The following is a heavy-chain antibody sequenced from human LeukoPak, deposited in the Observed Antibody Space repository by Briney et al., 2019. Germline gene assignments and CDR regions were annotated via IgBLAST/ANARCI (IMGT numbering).Heavy chain of an antibody. CDR1: GFTFDDYA. D-gene: IGHD3-22*01. CDR3: ARDMTSGSLTDDAFDI. V-gene: IGHV3-9*01. CDR2: ISWNSGSI. J-gene: IGHJ3*02. Sequence: GGSLRLSCAASGFTFDDYAMHWVRQAPGKGLEWVSGISWNSGSIGYADSVKGRFTISRDNAKNSLYLQMNSLRAEDTAVYYCARDMTSGSLTDDAFDIWGQGTMVTVSS.